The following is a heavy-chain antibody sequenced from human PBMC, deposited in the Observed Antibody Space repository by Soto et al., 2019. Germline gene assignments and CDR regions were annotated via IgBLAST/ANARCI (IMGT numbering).Heavy chain of an antibody. D-gene: IGHD2-2*01. Sequence: GESLKISCAASGFTFSSYAMSWVRQAPGKGLEWVSAISGSGGSTYYADSVKGRFTISRDNSKNTLYLQMNSLRAEDTAVYYCAKEPGYCSSNRCDYWGQGTLVTVSS. V-gene: IGHV3-23*01. CDR2: ISGSGGST. J-gene: IGHJ4*02. CDR1: GFTFSSYA. CDR3: AKEPGYCSSNRCDY.